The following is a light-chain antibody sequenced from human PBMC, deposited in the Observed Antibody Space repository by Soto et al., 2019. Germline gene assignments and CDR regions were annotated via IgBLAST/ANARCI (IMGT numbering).Light chain of an antibody. Sequence: DIQLTQSPSFLSASEGDRVTITCRASQGISSYLAWYQQKPGKAPKLLMYAASTLQSGVPSRFSGSGSGTEFTLTITSLQPEDVATYYCQQLNFFPITFGQGTRLEIK. V-gene: IGKV1-9*01. CDR2: AAS. CDR1: QGISSY. J-gene: IGKJ5*01. CDR3: QQLNFFPIT.